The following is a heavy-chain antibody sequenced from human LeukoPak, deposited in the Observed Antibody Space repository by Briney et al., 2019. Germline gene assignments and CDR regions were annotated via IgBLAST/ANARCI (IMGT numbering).Heavy chain of an antibody. D-gene: IGHD3-9*01. J-gene: IGHJ4*02. CDR3: ARGGRNDILSGYLSNIDY. V-gene: IGHV1-46*01. CDR2: INPSGGIT. CDR1: GYTFTGYY. Sequence: ASVKVSCKASGYTFTGYYIHWVRQAPGQGLEWMGMINPSGGITRYSQKFQGRVTMTRDTSTSTFYMELSSLSSEDTAVYYCARGGRNDILSGYLSNIDYWGQGTLVTVSS.